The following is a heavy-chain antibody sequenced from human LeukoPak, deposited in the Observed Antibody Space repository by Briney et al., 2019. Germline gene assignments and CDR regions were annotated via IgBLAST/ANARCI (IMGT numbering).Heavy chain of an antibody. Sequence: ASVKVSCKASGYTFTSYGISWVRQAPGQALESMGWISAYNGNTNYAQKLQGRVTMTTDRSTSTAYMELRSLRSDDTAVYYCARASRYYDSSGYYPKPNLDYWGQGTLVTVSS. CDR3: ARASRYYDSSGYYPKPNLDY. V-gene: IGHV1-18*01. J-gene: IGHJ4*02. D-gene: IGHD3-22*01. CDR1: GYTFTSYG. CDR2: ISAYNGNT.